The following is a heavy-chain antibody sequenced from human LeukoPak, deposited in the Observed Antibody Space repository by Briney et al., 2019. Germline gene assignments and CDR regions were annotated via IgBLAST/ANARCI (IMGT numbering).Heavy chain of an antibody. CDR1: GGSINSRSDY. D-gene: IGHD3-9*01. CDR2: GYYSGDT. J-gene: IGHJ2*01. V-gene: IGHV4-39*01. CDR3: ARCPYDLLTGFSKWFFDL. Sequence: SETLSLTCTVSGGSINSRSDYWGWIRQPPGKGLEWIGNGYYSGDTYYNTSLQSRVTISVDTSKSQFSLTLNSVTAADTAVYYCARCPYDLLTGFSKWFFDLWGRGALVTVSS.